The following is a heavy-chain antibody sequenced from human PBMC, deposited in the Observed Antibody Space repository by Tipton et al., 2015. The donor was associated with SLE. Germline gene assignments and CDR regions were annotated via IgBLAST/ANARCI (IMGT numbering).Heavy chain of an antibody. CDR2: INPHSDGT. J-gene: IGHJ1*01. V-gene: IGHV1-2*06. CDR3: AQGSQPEFFQH. Sequence: QVQLVQSGAEVKKPGASVSVSCKTSGYSPIGYYIHWVRQAPGQGLEWMGRINPHSDGTNYAQKFQDRVTMTRDTSITTAYMELTRLRSDDTAFYFCAQGSQPEFFQHWGQGTLVTVSS. D-gene: IGHD1-26*01. CDR1: GYSPIGYY.